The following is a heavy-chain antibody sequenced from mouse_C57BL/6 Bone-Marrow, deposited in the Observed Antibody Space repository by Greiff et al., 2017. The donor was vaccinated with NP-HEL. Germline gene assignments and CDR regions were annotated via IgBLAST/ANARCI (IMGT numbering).Heavy chain of an antibody. J-gene: IGHJ3*01. CDR1: GYSITSGYY. Sequence: DVKLQESGPGLVKPSQSLSLTCSVTGYSITSGYYWNWIRQFPGNKLEWLGYLSYDGSNNYNPSLKNRISITRDTSKNQFFLNLNSVTTEDTATYYCARDQSNVFAYWGQGTLVTVSA. V-gene: IGHV3-6*01. D-gene: IGHD2-5*01. CDR3: ARDQSNVFAY. CDR2: LSYDGSN.